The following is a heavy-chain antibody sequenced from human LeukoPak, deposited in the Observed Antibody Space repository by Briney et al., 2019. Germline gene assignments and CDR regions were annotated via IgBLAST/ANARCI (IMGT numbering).Heavy chain of an antibody. Sequence: SQTLSLTCTVSGGSISSGSYYWSWIRQPAGKGLEWIGRIYTSGSTNYNPSLKSRVTISVDTSKNQFSLKLSSVTAADTAAYYCARGHFITILREVWFDPWGQGTLVAVSS. V-gene: IGHV4-61*02. J-gene: IGHJ5*02. CDR3: ARGHFITILREVWFDP. D-gene: IGHD3-9*01. CDR2: IYTSGST. CDR1: GGSISSGSYY.